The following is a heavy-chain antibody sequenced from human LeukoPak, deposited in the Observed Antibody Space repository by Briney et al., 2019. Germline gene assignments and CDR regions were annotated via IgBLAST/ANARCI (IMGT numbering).Heavy chain of an antibody. J-gene: IGHJ1*01. CDR3: AKDMSVGGSHQYFQH. Sequence: GGSLRLSCAASGFTFDDYAMHWVRQAPGKGLEWVSGISWNSGSIGYADSVKGRFTISRDNAKNPLYLQMNSLRAEDTALYYCAKDMSVGGSHQYFQHWGQGTLVTVSS. CDR2: ISWNSGSI. CDR1: GFTFDDYA. V-gene: IGHV3-9*01. D-gene: IGHD4-23*01.